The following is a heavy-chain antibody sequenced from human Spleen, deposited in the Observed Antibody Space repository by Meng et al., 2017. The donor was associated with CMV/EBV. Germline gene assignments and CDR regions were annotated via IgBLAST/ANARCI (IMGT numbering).Heavy chain of an antibody. CDR3: AKIGTLGEYYFDY. D-gene: IGHD3-16*01. CDR1: GFTFSSYS. Sequence: GGSLRLSCAASGFTFSSYSMHWVRQAPGKGLDWVSFISTSSSYMYYAHSVKGRFTISRDNAKNSLYLQMNSLRAEDTAVYYCAKIGTLGEYYFDYWGQGTLVTVSS. J-gene: IGHJ4*02. CDR2: ISTSSSYM. V-gene: IGHV3-21*01.